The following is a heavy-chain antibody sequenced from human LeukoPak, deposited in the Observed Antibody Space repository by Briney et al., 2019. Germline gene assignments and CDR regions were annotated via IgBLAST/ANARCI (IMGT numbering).Heavy chain of an antibody. J-gene: IGHJ4*02. V-gene: IGHV3-7*03. CDR2: INHDGRET. Sequence: SGGSLRLSCEASGFTFSDYWMSWVRQAPGKGLEWVANINHDGRETYYVDSVKGRFTISRDNAKNSLFLQMNSLRVEDTAVYYCARAGGPGTVDYWGQGTLPTVSS. D-gene: IGHD1-26*01. CDR1: GFTFSDYW. CDR3: ARAGGPGTVDY.